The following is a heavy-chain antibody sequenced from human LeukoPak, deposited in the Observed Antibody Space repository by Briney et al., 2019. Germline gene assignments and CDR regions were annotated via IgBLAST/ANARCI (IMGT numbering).Heavy chain of an antibody. V-gene: IGHV4-61*01. D-gene: IGHD5-12*01. J-gene: IGHJ4*02. CDR3: ARDPSFYSGYFNYFDY. CDR2: IYYSGST. Sequence: SETLSLTCTVSGGSVSSGSYYWSWIRQPPGKGLEWIGYIYYSGSTNYNPPLKSRVTISVDTSKNQFSLKLSSVTAADTAVYCCARDPSFYSGYFNYFDYWGQGTLVTVSS. CDR1: GGSVSSGSYY.